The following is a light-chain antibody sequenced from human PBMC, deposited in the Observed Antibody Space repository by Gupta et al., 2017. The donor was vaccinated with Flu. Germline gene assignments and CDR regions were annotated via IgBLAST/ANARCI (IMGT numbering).Light chain of an antibody. J-gene: IGLJ3*02. Sequence: SYELTQPPSVSVSPGQTARIPCSGDALPKQFAYWYQQKPGQVPVFLIYKDTERPSGIPERFSGSSSGTTVTLTISGVQAEDEADYYCQSADSSGNYQVFGGGTKLTVL. V-gene: IGLV3-25*03. CDR2: KDT. CDR3: QSADSSGNYQV. CDR1: ALPKQF.